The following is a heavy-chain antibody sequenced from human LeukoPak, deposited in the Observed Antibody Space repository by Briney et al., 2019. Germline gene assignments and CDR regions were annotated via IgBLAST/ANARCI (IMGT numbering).Heavy chain of an antibody. Sequence: ASVKVSCKASGYTFTDYYMHWVRQAPGQGLEWMGWINPNSGGTNYAQEFQGRVTLTRETSINTAYMELRSLRSDDTAVYYCASRGYSGYDPLVYFDYWGQGTLVTVSS. J-gene: IGHJ4*02. CDR3: ASRGYSGYDPLVYFDY. CDR1: GYTFTDYY. D-gene: IGHD5-12*01. V-gene: IGHV1-2*02. CDR2: INPNSGGT.